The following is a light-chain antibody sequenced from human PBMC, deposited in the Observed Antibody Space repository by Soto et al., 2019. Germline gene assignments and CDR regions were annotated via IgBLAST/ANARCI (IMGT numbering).Light chain of an antibody. CDR3: QQYNSYSWT. V-gene: IGKV1-5*01. CDR1: QSISSW. J-gene: IGKJ1*01. Sequence: DIQMTQSPSTLSASVGDRVTITCRASQSISSWLAWYHHKPWKAHKVLIFDASSLESGVPSRFSGSGSGTEFTLTISSLQPDDFATYYCQQYNSYSWTFGQGTKVDIK. CDR2: DAS.